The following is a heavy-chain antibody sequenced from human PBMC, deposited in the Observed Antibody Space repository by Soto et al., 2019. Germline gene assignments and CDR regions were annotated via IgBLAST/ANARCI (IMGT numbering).Heavy chain of an antibody. Sequence: GGSLRLSCAASGFTFSRFELHWVRQAPGKGLEWISYISSSGSTAYCASSVEGRFTISRDNANNSVYLQMDSLRAEDTALYYCTRAAWFPYLSFYWGQGALVTVSS. J-gene: IGHJ4*02. CDR3: TRAAWFPYLSFY. D-gene: IGHD3-10*01. V-gene: IGHV3-48*03. CDR1: GFTFSRFE. CDR2: ISSSGSTA.